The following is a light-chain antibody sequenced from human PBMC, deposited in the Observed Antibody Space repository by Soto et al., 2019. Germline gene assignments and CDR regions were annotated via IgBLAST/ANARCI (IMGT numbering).Light chain of an antibody. J-gene: IGKJ4*01. CDR3: QQCVIWHMLT. CDR1: QSVGSS. V-gene: IGKV3-11*01. Sequence: ETLLTQSPATLSWSPGETATLSWGASQSVGSSLAWYQQKPGQAPRLLIYDASARATGIPASFSGSGSATDFTLTISSLETQDFAVYYCQQCVIWHMLTLGGGTKVDIK. CDR2: DAS.